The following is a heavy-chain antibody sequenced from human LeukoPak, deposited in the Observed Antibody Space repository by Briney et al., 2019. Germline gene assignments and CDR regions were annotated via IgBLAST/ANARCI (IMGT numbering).Heavy chain of an antibody. Sequence: SETLSLTCTVSGGSISSYYWSWIRQPPGKGLEWIGYIYYSGSTNHNPSLKSRVTISVDTSKNQFSLKLSSVTAADTAVYYCATLVAAYNPYSFDYWGQGTLVTVSS. CDR3: ATLVAAYNPYSFDY. V-gene: IGHV4-59*01. J-gene: IGHJ4*02. CDR1: GGSISSYY. CDR2: IYYSGST. D-gene: IGHD6-13*01.